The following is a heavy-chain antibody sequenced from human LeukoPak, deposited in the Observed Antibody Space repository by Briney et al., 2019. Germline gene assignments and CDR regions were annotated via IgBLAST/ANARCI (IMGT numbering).Heavy chain of an antibody. CDR2: ISSDRRTT. J-gene: IGHJ4*02. CDR3: LGYYSGSPN. D-gene: IGHD3-10*01. CDR1: GFTFSYNW. Sequence: GGSLRLSCAASGFTFSYNWMHWVRQAPGKGLVWVSRISSDRRTTHYADSVKGRFTISRDSAKNTLFLQMNDLRAEDTAVYYCLGYYSGSPNWGQGTLVTVSS. V-gene: IGHV3-74*01.